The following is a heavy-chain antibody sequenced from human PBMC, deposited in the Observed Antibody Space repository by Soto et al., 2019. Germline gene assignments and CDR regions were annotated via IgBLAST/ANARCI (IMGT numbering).Heavy chain of an antibody. Sequence: EVQLVESGGGLVQPGGSLRLSCAASGFSFSSYWIHWVRQAPGKGLVWVSRIKTDGSSTDYADSVKGRFTISRANVKNTLSLHMNRGRAEDTAVYCCSKRDGNSYGLFHWGQGTLVTVSS. D-gene: IGHD3-10*01. CDR1: GFSFSSYW. V-gene: IGHV3-74*01. CDR3: SKRDGNSYGLFH. CDR2: IKTDGSST. J-gene: IGHJ4*02.